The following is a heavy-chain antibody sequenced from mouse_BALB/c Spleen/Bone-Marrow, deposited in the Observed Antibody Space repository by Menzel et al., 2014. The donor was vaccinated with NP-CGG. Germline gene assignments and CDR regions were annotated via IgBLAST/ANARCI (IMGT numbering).Heavy chain of an antibody. D-gene: IGHD2-3*01. V-gene: IGHV6-6*02. CDR3: TSMRRRGFAY. J-gene: IGHJ3*01. CDR1: GFTFSNYW. CDR2: IRLKSNNYAT. Sequence: EVQLVESGGGLVQPGGSMKLSCVASGFTFSNYWMNWVRQSPEKGLEWVAEIRLKSNNYATHYAESVKGRFTISRDDSKSSVYLQMNSLRAEDTGIYYCTSMRRRGFAYWGQGTLVTVSA.